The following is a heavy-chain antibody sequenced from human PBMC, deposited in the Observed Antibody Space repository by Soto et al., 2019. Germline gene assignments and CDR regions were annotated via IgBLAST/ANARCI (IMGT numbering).Heavy chain of an antibody. Sequence: SETLSLTCTVSGVSVRSGDYYWSWIRQPPGKGLEWIGYIYYTGRTYYNPSLKSRVIISVDTSKNQFSLKLSSVTAAEKAVYYCARAHYDILTGYPTHAFDIWGQGTMVTVS. D-gene: IGHD3-9*01. CDR2: IYYTGRT. CDR1: GVSVRSGDYY. CDR3: ARAHYDILTGYPTHAFDI. J-gene: IGHJ3*02. V-gene: IGHV4-30-4*01.